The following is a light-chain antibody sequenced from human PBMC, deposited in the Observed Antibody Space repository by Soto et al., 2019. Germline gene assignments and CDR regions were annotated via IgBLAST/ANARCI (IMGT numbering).Light chain of an antibody. CDR1: QSVSSSY. J-gene: IGKJ1*01. Sequence: EIVLTQSPGTLSLSPGERATLSCRASQSVSSSYLAWYQQNRGQAPRLLIYGASSRAPGIPDRFGGSGSGTDFTLTISRLEPEDFALYYCQQYNDWPQTFGLGTKVDIK. V-gene: IGKV3-20*01. CDR2: GAS. CDR3: QQYNDWPQT.